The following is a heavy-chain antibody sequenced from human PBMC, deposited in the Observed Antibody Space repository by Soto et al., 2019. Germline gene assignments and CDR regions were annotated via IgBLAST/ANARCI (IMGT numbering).Heavy chain of an antibody. D-gene: IGHD3-10*01. J-gene: IGHJ6*02. CDR2: IWYDGSNK. Sequence: LRLSCAASGFTFSSYGMHWVRQAPGKGLEWVAVIWYDGSNKYYADSVKGRFTISRDNSKNTLYLQMNSLRAEDTAVYYCARSRVWFGELNYGMDVWGQGTTVTVYS. CDR3: ARSRVWFGELNYGMDV. CDR1: GFTFSSYG. V-gene: IGHV3-33*01.